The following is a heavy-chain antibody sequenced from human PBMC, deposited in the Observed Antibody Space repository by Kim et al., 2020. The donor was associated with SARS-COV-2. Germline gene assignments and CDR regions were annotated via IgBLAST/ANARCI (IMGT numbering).Heavy chain of an antibody. J-gene: IGHJ4*02. Sequence: GGSLRLSCAASGFTFSSYAMSWVRQAPGKGLEWVSAISGSGGSTYYADSVKGRFTISRDNSKNTLYLQMNSLRAEDTAVYYCAKDQDPIRPSDKWFGELNYWGQGTLVTVSS. CDR1: GFTFSSYA. D-gene: IGHD3-10*01. CDR3: AKDQDPIRPSDKWFGELNY. V-gene: IGHV3-23*01. CDR2: ISGSGGST.